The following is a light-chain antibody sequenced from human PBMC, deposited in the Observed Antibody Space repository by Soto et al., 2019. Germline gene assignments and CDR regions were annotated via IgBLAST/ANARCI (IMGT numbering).Light chain of an antibody. Sequence: EIVLTQSPATXSXXRXXXXXXXXSASQSVSIYLAWYQQKPGQAPRLLIYDASNRATGIPARFSGSGSGTDFTLTISSLEPEDFAVYYCQQRSIWPPITFGQGTRLEIK. J-gene: IGKJ5*01. CDR3: QQRSIWPPIT. CDR1: QSVSIY. V-gene: IGKV3-11*01. CDR2: DAS.